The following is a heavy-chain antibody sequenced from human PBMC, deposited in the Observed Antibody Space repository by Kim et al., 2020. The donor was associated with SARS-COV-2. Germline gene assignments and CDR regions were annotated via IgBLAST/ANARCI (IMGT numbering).Heavy chain of an antibody. V-gene: IGHV3-7*01. Sequence: GGSLRLSCAASGFSFSSYWMTWVRQAPGKGLEWVANIKYDGSEKYYVDSVKGRFTVSRDNAKNSLYLQMDSLRAEDTAVYYCAKRFSSSRPTIRSMDVWGTGTTVIVSS. CDR2: IKYDGSEK. J-gene: IGHJ6*03. CDR3: AKRFSSSRPTIRSMDV. D-gene: IGHD6-13*01. CDR1: GFSFSSYW.